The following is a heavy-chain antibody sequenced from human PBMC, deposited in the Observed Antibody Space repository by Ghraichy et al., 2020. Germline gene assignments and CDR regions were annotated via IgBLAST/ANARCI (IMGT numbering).Heavy chain of an antibody. V-gene: IGHV4-59*01. CDR3: ARAVWGYGMDV. CDR1: GGSMSSYY. D-gene: IGHD7-27*01. J-gene: IGHJ6*02. Sequence: SETLSLTCTVSGGSMSSYYWSWIRQPPGKGLECIGYIYYSGSTNYNPSLKSRVTISVDTSKNQFSLKLRSVTAADTAVYYCARAVWGYGMDVWGQGTTVTVSS. CDR2: IYYSGST.